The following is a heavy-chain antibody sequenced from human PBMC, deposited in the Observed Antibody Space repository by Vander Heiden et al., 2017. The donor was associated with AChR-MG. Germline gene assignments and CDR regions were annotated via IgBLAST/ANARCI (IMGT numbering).Heavy chain of an antibody. V-gene: IGHV3-30*02. Sequence: QVQLVESGGGVVQPGGSLRLSCAASGFTFSSYAMHGVRQAPGKGLEWVAFIRYDGSNKYYADSVKGRFTISRDNSKNTLYLQMNSLRAEDTAVYYCAKGSRYFDWLLYSEDGRIDYWGQGTLVTVSS. CDR3: AKGSRYFDWLLYSEDGRIDY. J-gene: IGHJ4*02. D-gene: IGHD3-9*01. CDR2: IRYDGSNK. CDR1: GFTFSSYA.